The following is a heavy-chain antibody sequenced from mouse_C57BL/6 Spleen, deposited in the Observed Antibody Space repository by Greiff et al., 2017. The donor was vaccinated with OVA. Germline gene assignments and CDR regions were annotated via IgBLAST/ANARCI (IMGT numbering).Heavy chain of an antibody. CDR2: IRSGGSTI. CDR3: ARPYGSSFHWYFDV. CDR1: GFTFSDYG. V-gene: IGHV5-17*01. D-gene: IGHD1-1*01. Sequence: EVQVVESGGGLVKPGGSLKLSCAAPGFTFSDYGMPWVRQAPGKGLEWVAYIRSGGSTINYAATVKGRFPISRANAKNTLFLQMTRLRSEDTAMYYCARPYGSSFHWYFDVWGTGTTVTVSS. J-gene: IGHJ1*03.